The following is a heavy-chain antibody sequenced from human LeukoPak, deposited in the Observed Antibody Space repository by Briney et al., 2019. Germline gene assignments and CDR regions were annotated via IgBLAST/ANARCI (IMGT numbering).Heavy chain of an antibody. J-gene: IGHJ4*02. V-gene: IGHV1-46*01. CDR3: ASGGYYSFSDY. CDR1: GYTFTSYY. CDR2: INPSGGST. Sequence: GASVRVSCKASGYTFTSYYIHWMRQAPGQGLKWMGIINPSGGSTSYSQKFQGRVTMTTDTSTSTVYLELSSLRSEDTAVYYCASGGYYSFSDYWGQGTLVTVSS. D-gene: IGHD3-22*01.